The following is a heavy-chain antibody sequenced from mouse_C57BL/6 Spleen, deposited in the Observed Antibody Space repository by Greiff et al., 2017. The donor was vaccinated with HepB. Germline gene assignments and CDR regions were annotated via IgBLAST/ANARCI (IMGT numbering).Heavy chain of an antibody. V-gene: IGHV1-64*01. J-gene: IGHJ1*03. CDR2: IHPNSGST. CDR3: ARTQDGYFDV. Sequence: QVHVKQPGAELVKPGASVKLSCKASGYTFTSYWMHWVKQRPGQGLEWIGMIHPNSGSTNYNEKFKSKATLTVDKSSSTAYMQLSSLTSEDSAVYYCARTQDGYFDVWGTGTTVTVSS. CDR1: GYTFTSYW.